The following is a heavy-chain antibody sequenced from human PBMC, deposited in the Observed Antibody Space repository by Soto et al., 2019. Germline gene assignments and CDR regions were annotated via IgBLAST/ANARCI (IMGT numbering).Heavy chain of an antibody. D-gene: IGHD6-19*01. CDR3: AKQAGYSSDPLDY. Sequence: GWSLRLSCAASGFTFSNYAMSWVRQAPGKGLEWVSIISGGGDTTYYADSVKGRFTISRDNSKNTVHLQINSLRVEDTAVYYCAKQAGYSSDPLDYWGQGTLVTVSS. CDR1: GFTFSNYA. J-gene: IGHJ4*02. V-gene: IGHV3-23*01. CDR2: ISGGGDTT.